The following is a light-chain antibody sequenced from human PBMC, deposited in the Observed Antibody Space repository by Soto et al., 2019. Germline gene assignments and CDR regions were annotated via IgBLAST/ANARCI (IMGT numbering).Light chain of an antibody. CDR3: QQYYSYPLT. CDR2: AAS. J-gene: IGKJ4*01. CDR1: QGISSY. Sequence: AIRMTQSPSSFSASTGDRVTITCRASQGISSYLASYQQKPGKAPKLLIYAASTLQSGVPSRFSGSGSGTNFPLSISCLQSEDFATYYCQQYYSYPLTFSGGTKVEIK. V-gene: IGKV1-8*01.